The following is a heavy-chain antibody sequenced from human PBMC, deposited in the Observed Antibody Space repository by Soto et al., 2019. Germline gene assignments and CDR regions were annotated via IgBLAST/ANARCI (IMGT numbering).Heavy chain of an antibody. V-gene: IGHV1-8*01. CDR2: MNPNSGNT. CDR3: ARQYYGILTGYYPSWFDP. CDR1: GYTFTSYD. D-gene: IGHD3-9*01. Sequence: ASVKVSCKASGYTFTSYDINWVRQATGQGLEWMGWMNPNSGNTGYAQKFQGRVTMIRNTSISIAYMELSSLRSEDTALYYCARQYYGILTGYYPSWFDPWGQGTLVTVSS. J-gene: IGHJ5*02.